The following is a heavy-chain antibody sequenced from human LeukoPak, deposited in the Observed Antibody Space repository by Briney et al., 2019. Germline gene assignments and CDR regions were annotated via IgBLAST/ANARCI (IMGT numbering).Heavy chain of an antibody. J-gene: IGHJ4*02. CDR3: AKDQHYYGSGSIFDY. D-gene: IGHD3-10*01. CDR2: ISGSGGST. CDR1: GFTFSSYA. V-gene: IGHV3-23*01. Sequence: PGGSLRLSCGASGFTFSSYAMNWVRQAPGKGLEWVSVISGSGGSTYYADSVKGRFTISRDNSKNTLYLQMNSLRAEDTAVYYCAKDQHYYGSGSIFDYWGQGTLVTVSS.